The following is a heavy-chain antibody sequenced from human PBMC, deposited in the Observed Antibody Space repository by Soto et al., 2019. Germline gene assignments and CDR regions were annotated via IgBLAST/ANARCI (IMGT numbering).Heavy chain of an antibody. D-gene: IGHD5-12*01. CDR2: ISGSGGST. V-gene: IGHV3-23*01. J-gene: IGHJ6*02. CDR1: GFTFSSFA. Sequence: GGSLRLSCAASGFTFSSFAMSWVRQAPGKGLEWVSAISGSGGSTYYADSVKGRFTISRDNSKNTLYLQMNSLRAEDTAVYYCVKEKLRPTQCGMDFPDQGTSLTVSS. CDR3: VKEKLRPTQCGMDF.